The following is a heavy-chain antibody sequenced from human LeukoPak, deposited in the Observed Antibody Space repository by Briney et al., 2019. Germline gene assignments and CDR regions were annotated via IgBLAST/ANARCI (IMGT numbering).Heavy chain of an antibody. V-gene: IGHV1-8*03. CDR3: ARGRGRMVRGVITRPRTQTTVYYFDY. D-gene: IGHD3-10*01. Sequence: ASVKVSCKASGYTFTSYDINWVRQATGQGLEWMGWMNPNSGNTGYAQKFQGRVTITRNTSISTAYMELSSLRSEDTAVYYCARGRGRMVRGVITRPRTQTTVYYFDYWGQGTLVTVSS. CDR2: MNPNSGNT. CDR1: GYTFTSYD. J-gene: IGHJ4*02.